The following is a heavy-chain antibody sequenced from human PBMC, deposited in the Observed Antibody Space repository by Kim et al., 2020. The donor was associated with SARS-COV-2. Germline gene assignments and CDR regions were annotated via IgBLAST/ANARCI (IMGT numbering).Heavy chain of an antibody. Sequence: ASVKVSCTASGYTFKTYAIHWVRQAPGQSLEWLGWINADNGNTQYSQNFQGRVTITRDTSATTAYVELSSLRSEDTAVYYCARGSEQPKNQHFGMDVWGQGTTVTVSS. CDR1: GYTFKTYA. J-gene: IGHJ6*02. CDR2: INADNGNT. CDR3: ARGSEQPKNQHFGMDV. V-gene: IGHV1-3*01. D-gene: IGHD3-10*01.